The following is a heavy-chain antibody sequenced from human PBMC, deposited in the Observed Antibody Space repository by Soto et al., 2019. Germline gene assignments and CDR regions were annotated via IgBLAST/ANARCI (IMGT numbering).Heavy chain of an antibody. V-gene: IGHV3-23*01. Sequence: EVQLLESGGGLVQPGGSLRLSCVASGFTFSSYAMSWVRQAPGGGLEWVSAIRNGDHRTYYADSVKGRFTVYRDDSKYTLFLQMNSLRAEDTAMYYCAKPNLKGSPDYWGQGTLVTVSS. J-gene: IGHJ4*02. CDR3: AKPNLKGSPDY. CDR2: IRNGDHRT. CDR1: GFTFSSYA. D-gene: IGHD2-15*01.